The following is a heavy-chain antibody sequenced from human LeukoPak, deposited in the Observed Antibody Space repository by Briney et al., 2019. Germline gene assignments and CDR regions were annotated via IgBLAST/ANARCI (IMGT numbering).Heavy chain of an antibody. V-gene: IGHV3-23*01. CDR1: GFTFSSYE. J-gene: IGHJ4*02. D-gene: IGHD3-9*01. CDR2: ILGSGGST. CDR3: AKWGDYDVLTGYYVPDY. Sequence: GGSLRLSCAASGFTFSSYEMSWVRQAPGKGLEWVSAILGSGGSTYYADSVKGRFTVSRDNSKSTLYLQMNSLRAEDTALYYCAKWGDYDVLTGYYVPDYWGQGTLVTVSS.